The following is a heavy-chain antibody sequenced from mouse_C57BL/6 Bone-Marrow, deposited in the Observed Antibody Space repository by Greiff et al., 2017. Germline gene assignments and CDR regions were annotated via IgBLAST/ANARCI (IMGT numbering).Heavy chain of an antibody. J-gene: IGHJ3*01. D-gene: IGHD2-3*01. Sequence: EVKVVESGGDLVKPGGSLKLSCAASGFTFSSYGMSWVRQTPDKRLEWVATISSGGSYTYYPDSVKGRFTISRDNAKNTLYLQMSSLRTEDTAMYSCAGLGGYYVAWFAYWGQGTLVTVSA. V-gene: IGHV5-6*01. CDR2: ISSGGSYT. CDR1: GFTFSSYG. CDR3: AGLGGYYVAWFAY.